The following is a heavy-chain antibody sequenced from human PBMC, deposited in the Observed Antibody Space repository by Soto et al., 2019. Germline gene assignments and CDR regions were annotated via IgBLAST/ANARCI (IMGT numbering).Heavy chain of an antibody. D-gene: IGHD6-6*01. CDR1: GYKFTTYF. CDR3: ARAIKKSSIAALSDY. J-gene: IGHJ4*02. Sequence: ASVKVSCKASGYKFTTYFIHWVRQAPGQGLEWMGIINPSGGSTSYAQKFQGRVTMTRDTSTSTVYMELSSLRSEDTAVYYCARAIKKSSIAALSDYWGQGTLVTVSS. CDR2: INPSGGST. V-gene: IGHV1-46*01.